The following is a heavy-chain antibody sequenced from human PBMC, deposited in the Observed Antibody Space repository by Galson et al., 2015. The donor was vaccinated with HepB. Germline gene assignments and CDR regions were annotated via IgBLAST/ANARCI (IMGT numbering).Heavy chain of an antibody. Sequence: SVKVSCKASGYTFTNYDINWVRQATGQGLEWMGWMNPKSGYTGYAQKFQGRVTMTRDTSISTAYMDLTSLRSDDTAVYYCARVYGDIDYWGQGTLVTVSS. J-gene: IGHJ4*02. V-gene: IGHV1-8*01. CDR3: ARVYGDIDY. CDR1: GYTFTNYD. D-gene: IGHD4-17*01. CDR2: MNPKSGYT.